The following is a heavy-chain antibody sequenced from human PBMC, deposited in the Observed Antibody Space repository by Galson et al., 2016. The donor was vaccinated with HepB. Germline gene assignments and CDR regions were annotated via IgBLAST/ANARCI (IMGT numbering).Heavy chain of an antibody. D-gene: IGHD6-13*01. CDR1: GDSIRNVGRH. J-gene: IGHJ4*02. CDR2: IHSSGTS. Sequence: LSLTCTVSGDSIRNVGRHWGWFRQSPGKGLEYIGSIHSSGTSYYNPSLTSRVTVSADMSRNQFFLSLTSVTAADTAIYYCGRLGTAAAVSNRRGSVYWSQGTRVSVSS. V-gene: IGHV4-39*01. CDR3: GRLGTAAAVSNRRGSVY.